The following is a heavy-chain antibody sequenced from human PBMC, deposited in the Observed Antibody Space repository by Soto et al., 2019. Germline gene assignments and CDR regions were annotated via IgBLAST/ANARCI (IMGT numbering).Heavy chain of an antibody. CDR3: AKDVSSRRWFDP. CDR1: GASIRSYH. V-gene: IGHV4-4*07. J-gene: IGHJ5*02. CDR2: MQHTENT. D-gene: IGHD3-16*01. Sequence: QVQLQESGPGLVKPSETLSLTCAVSGASIRSYHWRWIRQPAGKGLEWIGRMQHTENTNYNPSLKSRVPMSVDTSKNQISLKMTYVTAADTAVYFCAKDVSSRRWFDPWGQGILVIVSS.